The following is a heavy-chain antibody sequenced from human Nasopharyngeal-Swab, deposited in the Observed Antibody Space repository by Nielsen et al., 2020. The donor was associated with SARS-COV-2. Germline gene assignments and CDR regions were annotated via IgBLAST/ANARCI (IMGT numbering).Heavy chain of an antibody. CDR2: ISGSGGST. J-gene: IGHJ3*02. V-gene: IGHV3-23*01. CDR1: GFTFSSYA. CDR3: AKVLSHYGDYGNDAFDI. D-gene: IGHD4-17*01. Sequence: GESLKISCAASGFTFSSYAMSWVRQAPGKGLEWVSAISGSGGSTYYADSVEGRFTISRDNSKNTLYLQMNSLRAEDTAVYYCAKVLSHYGDYGNDAFDIWGQGTMVTVSS.